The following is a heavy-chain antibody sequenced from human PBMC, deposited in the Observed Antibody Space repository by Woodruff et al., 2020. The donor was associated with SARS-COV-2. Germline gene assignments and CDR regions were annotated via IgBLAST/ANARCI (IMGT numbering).Heavy chain of an antibody. D-gene: IGHD5-18*01. CDR3: ARRGYTNGYIDS. J-gene: IGHJ4*02. CDR2: FYTGSA. Sequence: FYTGSAYYNPSLQSRVTISIDTSKSQFALRLSSVTPSDTAVYYCARRGYTNGYIDSWGQGTLVTVSS. V-gene: IGHV4-39*01.